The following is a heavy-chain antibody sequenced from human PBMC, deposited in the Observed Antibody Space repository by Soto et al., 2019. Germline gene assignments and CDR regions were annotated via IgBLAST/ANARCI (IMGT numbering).Heavy chain of an antibody. D-gene: IGHD5-12*01. J-gene: IGHJ4*02. CDR2: IYYNGNT. CDR1: GGSISNHY. Sequence: QVQLQESGPGLVKPSETLSLTCSVSGGSISNHYWSWIRQPTGKGLEWIGYIYYNGNTNYNPSLKSRVTMSVDTSRNQLALKLTTVTAADTSVYYCTRATWYSEYWGQGTLVTVSS. CDR3: TRATWYSEY. V-gene: IGHV4-59*11.